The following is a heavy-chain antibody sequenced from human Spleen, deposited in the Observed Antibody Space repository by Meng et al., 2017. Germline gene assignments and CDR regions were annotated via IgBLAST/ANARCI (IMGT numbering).Heavy chain of an antibody. CDR3: ARDGSYSAHDY. V-gene: IGHV3-23*01. Sequence: GESLKISCAASGFSFSSYAMSWVRHAPGKGLEWVSALSGGGFTTYYADSVKGRFTISRDNSKNTLYLQMNSLRAEDTAVYYCARDGSYSAHDYWGQGTLVTVSS. D-gene: IGHD1-26*01. CDR1: GFSFSSYA. CDR2: LSGGGFTT. J-gene: IGHJ4*02.